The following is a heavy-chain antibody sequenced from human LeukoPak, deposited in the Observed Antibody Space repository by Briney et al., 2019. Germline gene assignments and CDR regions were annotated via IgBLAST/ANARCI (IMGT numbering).Heavy chain of an antibody. D-gene: IGHD1-26*01. CDR2: IRYDGSNK. Sequence: GGSLRLSCAASGFTFSSYGMHWVRQAPGKGLEWVAFIRYDGSNKYYADSVKGRFTISRDNSKNTLYLQMNSLRAEDTAVYYCAKDVSVGAQGYFDYWGEGTLVTVSS. V-gene: IGHV3-30*02. CDR3: AKDVSVGAQGYFDY. J-gene: IGHJ4*02. CDR1: GFTFSSYG.